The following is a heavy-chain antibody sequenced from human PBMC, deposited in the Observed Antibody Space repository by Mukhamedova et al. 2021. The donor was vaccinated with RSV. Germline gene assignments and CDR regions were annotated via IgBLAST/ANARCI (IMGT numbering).Heavy chain of an antibody. CDR3: TTVGSSSFLDY. J-gene: IGHJ4*02. D-gene: IGHD6-6*01. Sequence: TISRDDSKNTLYLQMNSLKTEDTAVYYCTTVGSSSFLDYWGQGTLVTVSS. V-gene: IGHV3-15*01.